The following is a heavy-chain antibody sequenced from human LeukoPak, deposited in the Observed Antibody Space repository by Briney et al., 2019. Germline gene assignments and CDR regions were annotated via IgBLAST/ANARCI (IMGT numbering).Heavy chain of an antibody. V-gene: IGHV4-59*01. D-gene: IGHD3-3*01. Sequence: PSETLSLTCTVSGGSLSSYYWSWIRQPPGKGLEWIGYIYYSGSTNYNPSLKSRVTISVDTSKNQFSLKLSSVTAADTAVYYCASYDFWSGYYGYWGQGTLVTVSS. CDR2: IYYSGST. J-gene: IGHJ4*02. CDR3: ASYDFWSGYYGY. CDR1: GGSLSSYY.